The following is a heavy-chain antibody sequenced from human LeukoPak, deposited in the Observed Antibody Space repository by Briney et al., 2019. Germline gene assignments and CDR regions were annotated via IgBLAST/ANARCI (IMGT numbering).Heavy chain of an antibody. V-gene: IGHV3-21*01. CDR1: GFTFGSYW. CDR2: FGTRSTSI. CDR3: ARAVATAGIDY. D-gene: IGHD5-12*01. Sequence: GGSLRLSCAASGFTFGSYWMSWVRQAPGKGLEWVSSFGTRSTSIYHADSVKGRFTISRDNAKNSLYLQMNSLRAEDTAVYYCARAVATAGIDYWGQGTLVTVSS. J-gene: IGHJ4*02.